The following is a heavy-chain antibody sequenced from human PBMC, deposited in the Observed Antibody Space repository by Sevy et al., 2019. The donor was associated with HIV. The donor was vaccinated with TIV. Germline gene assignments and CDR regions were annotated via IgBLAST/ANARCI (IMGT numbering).Heavy chain of an antibody. CDR3: TRWSGSQSIFDY. V-gene: IGHV3-49*04. CDR1: GFTFGDYC. D-gene: IGHD1-26*01. J-gene: IGHJ4*02. Sequence: GGSLRLSCATSGFTFGDYCMSWVRQAPGTGLEWISFFKSKAHGGTAENAASVKDRFTISRDDSKGIVYLQMNNLKTEDTAVYFCTRWSGSQSIFDYWGQRTLVTVSS. CDR2: FKSKAHGGTA.